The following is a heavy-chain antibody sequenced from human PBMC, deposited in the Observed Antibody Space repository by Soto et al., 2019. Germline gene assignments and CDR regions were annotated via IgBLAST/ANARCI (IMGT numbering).Heavy chain of an antibody. J-gene: IGHJ5*02. CDR3: ANVFGVVGPKWFDP. CDR2: ISAYNGNT. CDR1: GYTFTSYG. D-gene: IGHD3-3*01. Sequence: GASVKVSCKASGYTFTSYGISWVRQAPGQGLEWMGWISAYNGNTNYAQKLQGRVTMTTDASTSTAYMELRSLRSDDTAVYYCANVFGVVGPKWFDPWGQGTLVNVS. V-gene: IGHV1-18*01.